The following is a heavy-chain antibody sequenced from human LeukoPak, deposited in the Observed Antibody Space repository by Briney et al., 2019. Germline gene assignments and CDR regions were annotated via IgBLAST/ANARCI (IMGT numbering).Heavy chain of an antibody. J-gene: IGHJ6*04. V-gene: IGHV4-61*01. Sequence: SETLSLTCTVSGGSVSSGSYYWSWIRQPPGKGLEWIGYIYYSGSTNYNPSLKSRVTISVDTSKNQFSLKLSSVTAADTAVYYCARDPGSTLYYCYGMDVWGKGTTVTVSS. D-gene: IGHD5/OR15-5a*01. CDR1: GGSVSSGSYY. CDR3: ARDPGSTLYYCYGMDV. CDR2: IYYSGST.